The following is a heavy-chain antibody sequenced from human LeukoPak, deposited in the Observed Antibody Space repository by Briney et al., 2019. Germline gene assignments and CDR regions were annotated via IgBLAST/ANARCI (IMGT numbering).Heavy chain of an antibody. CDR2: ISYDGGNK. J-gene: IGHJ4*02. CDR1: GFTFSSYG. V-gene: IGHV3-30*18. CDR3: AKEGAAAGAFDY. Sequence: GGSLRLSCAASGFTFSSYGMHWVRQAPGKGLEWVAVISYDGGNKYYADSVKGRFTISRDNSKNTLYLQMNSLRAEDTAVYCCAKEGAAAGAFDYWGQGTLVTVSS. D-gene: IGHD6-13*01.